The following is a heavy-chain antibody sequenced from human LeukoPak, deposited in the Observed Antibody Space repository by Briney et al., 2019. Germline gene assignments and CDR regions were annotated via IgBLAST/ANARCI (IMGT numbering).Heavy chain of an antibody. D-gene: IGHD4-23*01. V-gene: IGHV4-31*03. CDR1: GGSISSGGYY. J-gene: IGHJ3*02. Sequence: SETLSLTCTVSGGSISSGGYYWSWIRQHPGKGLEWIGYIYYSGSTYYNPSLKSRVTVSVDTSKNQFSLKLSSVTAADTAVYYCATSTPRGVVTQVGLPDAFDIWGQGTMVTVSS. CDR3: ATSTPRGVVTQVGLPDAFDI. CDR2: IYYSGST.